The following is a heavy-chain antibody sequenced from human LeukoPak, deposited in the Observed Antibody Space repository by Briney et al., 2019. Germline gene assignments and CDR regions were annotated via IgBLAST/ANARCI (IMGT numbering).Heavy chain of an antibody. J-gene: IGHJ4*02. CDR1: GFTFSSYA. D-gene: IGHD6-19*01. Sequence: GGSLRLSCAASGFTFSSYAMSWVRQAPGKGLEWVSAISGSGGSTYYADSVKGRFTISRDNSKNTLYLQMNSLRAEDTAVYYCAKELNGGWPPGGYYFDYWGQGTLVTVSS. CDR2: ISGSGGST. CDR3: AKELNGGWPPGGYYFDY. V-gene: IGHV3-23*01.